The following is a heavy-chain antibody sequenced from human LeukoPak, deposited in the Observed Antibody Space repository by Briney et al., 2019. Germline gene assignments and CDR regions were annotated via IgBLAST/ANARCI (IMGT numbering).Heavy chain of an antibody. D-gene: IGHD2-2*01. CDR2: FDPEDGEA. Sequence: WASVKVSCKVSGYTLTELSMHWVRQAPGKGLEWMGRFDPEDGEAIYAQKFQGRVTMTEDTSTDTAYMELSSLRSEDTAVYYCATLRGLVVPAAILGAWFDPWGQGTLVTVSS. CDR1: GYTLTELS. J-gene: IGHJ5*02. CDR3: ATLRGLVVPAAILGAWFDP. V-gene: IGHV1-24*01.